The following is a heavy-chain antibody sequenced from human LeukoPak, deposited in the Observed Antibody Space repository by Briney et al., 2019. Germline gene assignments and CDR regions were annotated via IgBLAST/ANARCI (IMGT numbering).Heavy chain of an antibody. D-gene: IGHD1-26*01. Sequence: PGGSLRLSCAASAFTFSDYSMNWVRQAPGKGLEWISYISGRSSTIYYADSVRGRFTISRDNAKNSMYLQMNSLRAEDTAVYYCARDRLTSGSYFFDYWGQGTRVTVSS. CDR3: ARDRLTSGSYFFDY. CDR2: ISGRSSTI. J-gene: IGHJ4*02. V-gene: IGHV3-48*01. CDR1: AFTFSDYS.